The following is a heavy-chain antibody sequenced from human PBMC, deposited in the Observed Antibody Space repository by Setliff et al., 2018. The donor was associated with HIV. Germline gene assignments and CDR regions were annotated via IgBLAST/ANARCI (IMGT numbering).Heavy chain of an antibody. CDR1: GFSLSSNGVS. CDR3: AHSGREVSGPYFDY. D-gene: IGHD5-12*01. J-gene: IGHJ4*02. V-gene: IGHV2-5*01. Sequence: ESGPTLVNPTQTLTLTCTLSGFSLSSNGVSVGWNRQAPGKAPEWLALVYWNDNKQYSPSLKTRVTVTKDTSRNRVVRTMTDLDPVDTATYYCAHSGREVSGPYFDYWGQGVLVTVSS. CDR2: VYWNDNK.